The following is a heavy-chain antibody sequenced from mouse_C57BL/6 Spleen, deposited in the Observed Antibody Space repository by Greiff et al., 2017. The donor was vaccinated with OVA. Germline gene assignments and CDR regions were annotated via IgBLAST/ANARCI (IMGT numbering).Heavy chain of an antibody. Sequence: EVKLMESGGGLVKPGGSLKLSCAASGFTFSSYTMSWVRQTPEKRLEWVATISGGGGNTYYPDSVKGRFTISRDNAKNTLYLQMSSLRSEDTALYYCASYSSGYSAWFAYWGQGTLVTVSA. CDR3: ASYSSGYSAWFAY. CDR2: ISGGGGNT. V-gene: IGHV5-9*01. J-gene: IGHJ3*01. CDR1: GFTFSSYT. D-gene: IGHD3-2*02.